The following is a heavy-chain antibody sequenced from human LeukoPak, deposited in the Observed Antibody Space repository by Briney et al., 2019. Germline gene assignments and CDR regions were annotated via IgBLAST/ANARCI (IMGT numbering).Heavy chain of an antibody. Sequence: SETLSLTCAVYGGSFSGYYWSWIRQPPGKGLEWIGEINHSGSTNYNPSLKSRVTISVDTSKNQFSLKLSSVTAADTAVYYCARESRGYYYDSSGYPDAFDIWGQGTMVTVSS. CDR1: GGSFSGYY. D-gene: IGHD3-22*01. CDR2: INHSGST. V-gene: IGHV4-34*01. J-gene: IGHJ3*02. CDR3: ARESRGYYYDSSGYPDAFDI.